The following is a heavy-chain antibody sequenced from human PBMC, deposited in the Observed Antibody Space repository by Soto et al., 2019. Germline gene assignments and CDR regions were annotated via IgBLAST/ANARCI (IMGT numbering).Heavy chain of an antibody. CDR2: ISYDGSNK. D-gene: IGHD2-15*01. V-gene: IGHV3-30*18. CDR3: AKDPSEPDIVVVGWFDP. Sequence: QVQLVESGGGVVQPGRSLRLSCAASGFTFSSYGMHWVRQAPGKGLERVAVISYDGSNKYYADSVKGRFTISRDNSKNTLYLQMNSLRAEDTAVYYCAKDPSEPDIVVVGWFDPWGQGTLVTVSS. CDR1: GFTFSSYG. J-gene: IGHJ5*02.